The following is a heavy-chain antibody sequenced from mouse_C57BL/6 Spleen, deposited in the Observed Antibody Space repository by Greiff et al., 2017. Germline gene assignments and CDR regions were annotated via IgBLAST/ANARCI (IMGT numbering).Heavy chain of an antibody. J-gene: IGHJ2*01. CDR2: IHPSDSDT. CDR3: AILPNSRVH. V-gene: IGHV1-74*01. Sequence: QQRPGQGLEWIGRIHPSDSDTNYNQKFKGKATLTVDKSSSTAYMQLSSLTSEDSAVYYCAILPNSRVHWGQGTTLTVSS.